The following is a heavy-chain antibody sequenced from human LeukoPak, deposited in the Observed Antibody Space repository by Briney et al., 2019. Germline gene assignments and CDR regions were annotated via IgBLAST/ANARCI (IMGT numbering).Heavy chain of an antibody. Sequence: ASVKVSCKASGYTFTSYGISWVRQAPGQGLEWMGWINPNSGDTNYAQKFQDRVTMTRDTSISTAYMELSRLRSDDTALYYCARGRSYYDTSNYSYDYWGQGTLVTVSS. CDR1: GYTFTSYG. V-gene: IGHV1-2*02. CDR2: INPNSGDT. CDR3: ARGRSYYDTSNYSYDY. J-gene: IGHJ4*02. D-gene: IGHD3-22*01.